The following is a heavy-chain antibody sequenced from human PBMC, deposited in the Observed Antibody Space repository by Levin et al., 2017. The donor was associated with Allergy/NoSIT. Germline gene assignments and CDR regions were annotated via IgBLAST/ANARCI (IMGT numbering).Heavy chain of an antibody. CDR2: INWNGGST. Sequence: PGGSLRLSCAASGFTFDDNGMSWVRQAPGKGLEWVSGINWNGGSTGYADSVKGRFTISRDNAKNSLYLQMNSLRAEDTALYHCARVRYGSGSYIFDYWGQGTLVTVSS. CDR3: ARVRYGSGSYIFDY. D-gene: IGHD3-10*01. V-gene: IGHV3-20*01. J-gene: IGHJ4*02. CDR1: GFTFDDNG.